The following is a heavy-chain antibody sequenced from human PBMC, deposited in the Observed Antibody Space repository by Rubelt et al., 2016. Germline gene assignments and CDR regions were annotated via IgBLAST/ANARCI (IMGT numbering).Heavy chain of an antibody. CDR2: IDWDDDK. CDR3: ARFARRDAYNWDFDY. CDR1: GFSLSTSGMV. D-gene: IGHD5-24*01. J-gene: IGHJ4*02. Sequence: QVTLRESGPALVKPTQTLTLTCTFSGFSLSTSGMVVNWIRQPPGKALEWLARIDWDDDKYYSTPLKTSPPFSKDTSKNKVVLTMTNMDPVDTATYYCARFARRDAYNWDFDYWGQGALVTVSS. V-gene: IGHV2-70*15.